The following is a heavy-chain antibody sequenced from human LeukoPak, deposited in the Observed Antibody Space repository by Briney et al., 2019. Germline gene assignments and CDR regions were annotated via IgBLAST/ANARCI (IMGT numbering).Heavy chain of an antibody. CDR1: GFTFSSCG. D-gene: IGHD5-24*01. Sequence: PGGSLRLSCAASGFTFSSCGMHWVRQAPGKGLEWVAVIWYDGSNKYYADSVKGRFTISRDNSKNTLYLQMNSLRAEDTAVYYCAKDQGDGYNYLFDYWGQGTLVTVSS. CDR3: AKDQGDGYNYLFDY. CDR2: IWYDGSNK. V-gene: IGHV3-33*06. J-gene: IGHJ4*02.